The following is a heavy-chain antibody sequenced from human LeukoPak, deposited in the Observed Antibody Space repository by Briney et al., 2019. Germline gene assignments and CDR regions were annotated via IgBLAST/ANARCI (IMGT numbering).Heavy chain of an antibody. V-gene: IGHV6-1*01. CDR3: ARTYGGYLWFDP. D-gene: IGHD4-17*01. CDR1: GDSVSSNSAA. Sequence: SQTLSLTCAISGDSVSSNSAAWHWIRQSPSRGLEWLGRTYYRSKWYNDYSVSVKSRITINPDTSKNQFSLQLNSVTPEDAAVYYCARTYGGYLWFDPWGQGTLSPSPQ. CDR2: TYYRSKWYN. J-gene: IGHJ5*02.